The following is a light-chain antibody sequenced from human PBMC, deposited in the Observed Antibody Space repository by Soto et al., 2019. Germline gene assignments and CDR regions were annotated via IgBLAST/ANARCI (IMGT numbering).Light chain of an antibody. CDR2: DDR. CDR3: QVWDGLSDHVI. CDR1: NIETKS. V-gene: IGLV3-21*02. J-gene: IGLJ2*01. Sequence: SYELTQPPSVSVAPGQTARISCGGHNIETKSAHWYQQRPGQAPVLVVHDDRDRPSGIPERFSGLNSGNTATLTISRVEPEDEADYFCQVWDGLSDHVIFGGGTKLTVL.